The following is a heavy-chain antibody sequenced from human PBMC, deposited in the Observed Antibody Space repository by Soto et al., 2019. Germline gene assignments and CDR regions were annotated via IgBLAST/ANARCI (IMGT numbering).Heavy chain of an antibody. V-gene: IGHV1-69*01. Sequence: QVQLVQSGAAVKKPGSSVKVSCKASGGTFSSYAISWLRQAPGQGLEWMGGIIPIFGTANYAQKFQGRVTITADESTSTAYMELSSMRSEDTAVYYCAREGASGSHSGYWGQGTLVTVSS. CDR2: IIPIFGTA. D-gene: IGHD3-22*01. CDR3: AREGASGSHSGY. CDR1: GGTFSSYA. J-gene: IGHJ4*02.